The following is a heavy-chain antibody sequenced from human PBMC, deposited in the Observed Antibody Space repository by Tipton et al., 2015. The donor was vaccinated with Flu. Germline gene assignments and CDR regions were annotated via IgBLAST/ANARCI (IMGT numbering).Heavy chain of an antibody. V-gene: IGHV4-61*02. CDR1: RGSVSSGSYY. D-gene: IGHD4-11*01. CDR2: VYTSGSSS. CDR3: ATDYTDTDAFDV. Sequence: TLSLTCTVSRGSVSSGSYYWTWIRQPAGKGLERIGRVYTSGSSSNYNPSLRSRVTISVDTSTNQFSLEMRSVTAADTAVYYCATDYTDTDAFDVWGPGTMVTVSS. J-gene: IGHJ3*01.